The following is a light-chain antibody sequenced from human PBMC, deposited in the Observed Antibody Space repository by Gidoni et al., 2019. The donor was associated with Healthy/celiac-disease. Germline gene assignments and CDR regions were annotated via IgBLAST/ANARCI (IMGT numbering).Light chain of an antibody. Sequence: QSVLTQPPSVSGAPGQRVTSSCTGSSSNNGAGYDVHWYQQLPGTAPKLLIYCNSNRPSGVPDRFSGSKSGTSASLAITGLQAEDEADYYCQSYDSSLSGVFGTGTKVTVL. V-gene: IGLV1-40*01. CDR2: CNS. CDR1: SSNNGAGYD. J-gene: IGLJ1*01. CDR3: QSYDSSLSGV.